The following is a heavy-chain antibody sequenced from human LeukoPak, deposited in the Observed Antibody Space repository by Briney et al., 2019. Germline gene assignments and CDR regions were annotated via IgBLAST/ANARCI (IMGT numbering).Heavy chain of an antibody. J-gene: IGHJ3*02. D-gene: IGHD1-1*01. V-gene: IGHV4-59*12. CDR2: IHYSGST. CDR3: ARGGLISLAHTPLGAFDI. Sequence: SETLSLTCTVSGGSISSYYWSWIRQPPGKGVEWIGYIHYSGSTNYNPSLKSRVTISVDTSKNQFSLQLNSVTPEDTGIYYCARGGLISLAHTPLGAFDIWGQGTMVSVSS. CDR1: GGSISSYY.